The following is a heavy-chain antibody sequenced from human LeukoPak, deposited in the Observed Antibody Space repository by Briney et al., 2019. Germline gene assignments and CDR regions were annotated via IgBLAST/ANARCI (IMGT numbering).Heavy chain of an antibody. CDR3: ARTRYYYNSRSYGAPYYFDY. D-gene: IGHD3-10*01. J-gene: IGHJ4*02. CDR2: INHSGST. CDR1: GGSINSGSYY. Sequence: PSQTLSLTCTVSGGSINSGSYYWSWIRQPPGKGLEWIGEINHSGSTNYNPSLKSRVTISVDTSKNQFSLKLSSVTAADTAVYYCARTRYYYNSRSYGAPYYFDYWGQGTLVTVSS. V-gene: IGHV4-31*03.